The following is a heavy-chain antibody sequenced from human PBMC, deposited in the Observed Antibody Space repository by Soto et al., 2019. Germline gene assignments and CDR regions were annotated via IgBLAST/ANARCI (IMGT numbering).Heavy chain of an antibody. D-gene: IGHD6-6*01. CDR2: VQYSGST. V-gene: IGHV4-59*01. CDR1: GDSISGYF. Sequence: LSLTCSVSGDSISGYFWSWIRQPPGKGLEWIGYVQYSGSTDYNPSVRSRVTISVDTSKNHFSLMLGSLTAADTAVYYCARDRYASSSGFDYWGQGIQVTVSS. J-gene: IGHJ4*02. CDR3: ARDRYASSSGFDY.